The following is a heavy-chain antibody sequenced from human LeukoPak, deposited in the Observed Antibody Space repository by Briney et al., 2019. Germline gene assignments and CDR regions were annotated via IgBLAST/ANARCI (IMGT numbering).Heavy chain of an antibody. Sequence: PGGSLRLSCAASGFTFSSYSMNWVRQAPGKGLEWVSYISSSSSTIYYADSVKGRFTISRDNAKDSLYLQMNSLRAEDTAVYYCATQPDYGGNPHAFDIWGQGTMVTVSS. J-gene: IGHJ3*02. V-gene: IGHV3-48*01. CDR2: ISSSSSTI. CDR3: ATQPDYGGNPHAFDI. D-gene: IGHD4-23*01. CDR1: GFTFSSYS.